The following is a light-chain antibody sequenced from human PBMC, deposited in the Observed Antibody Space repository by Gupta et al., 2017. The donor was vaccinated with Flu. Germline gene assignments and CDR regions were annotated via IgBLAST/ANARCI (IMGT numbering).Light chain of an antibody. J-gene: IGKJ1*01. CDR3: QQYNNWPPWT. V-gene: IGKV3-15*01. Sequence: DIVMTHSPATLSVSPGERATLSCRASQSVNNNLAWYQQKPGQAPRLLIYGASTRATGIPARFSGSGSGTEFTLTISSLQSEDFAVYYCQQYNNWPPWTFGQGTKVEIK. CDR1: QSVNNN. CDR2: GAS.